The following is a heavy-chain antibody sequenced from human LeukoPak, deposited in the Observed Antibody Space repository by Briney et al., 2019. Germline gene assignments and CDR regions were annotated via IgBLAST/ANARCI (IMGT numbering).Heavy chain of an antibody. Sequence: GGSLRLSCAASGFPFSTYSVNWVRQAPGKGLEWVSSISGGSRNIYYADSVKGRFTISRHNAKNSLYLQMNSLRAEDTALYYCAKERDSSSSDGWLAFDIWGQGTMVTVSS. V-gene: IGHV3-21*04. D-gene: IGHD6-6*01. CDR3: AKERDSSSSDGWLAFDI. J-gene: IGHJ3*02. CDR1: GFPFSTYS. CDR2: ISGGSRNI.